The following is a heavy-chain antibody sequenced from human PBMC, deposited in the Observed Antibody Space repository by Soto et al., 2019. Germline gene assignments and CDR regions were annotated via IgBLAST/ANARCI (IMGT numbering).Heavy chain of an antibody. CDR2: INSDGSST. J-gene: IGHJ6*02. CDR1: GFTFSSYW. CDR3: ARVHSSSSVWGEYYGMDV. D-gene: IGHD6-6*01. Sequence: EVQLVESGGGLVQPGGSLRLSCAASGFTFSSYWMHWVRQAPGKGLVWVSRINSDGSSTSYADSVKGRFTISRDNAKNTLYLQMNSLRAEDTAVYYCARVHSSSSVWGEYYGMDVWGQGTTVTVSS. V-gene: IGHV3-74*01.